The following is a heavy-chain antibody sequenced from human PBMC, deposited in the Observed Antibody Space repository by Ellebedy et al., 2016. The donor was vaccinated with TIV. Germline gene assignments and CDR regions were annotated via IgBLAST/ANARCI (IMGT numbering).Heavy chain of an antibody. V-gene: IGHV3-7*01. CDR2: IKQDGSEK. CDR3: ARVHYYDSSGYPDY. Sequence: PGGSLRLSCAASGFTFSDYYMSWVRQAPGKGLEWVANIKQDGSEKYYVDSVKGRFTISRDNAKNSLYLQMNSLRAEDTAVYYCARVHYYDSSGYPDYWGQGTLVTVSS. J-gene: IGHJ4*02. D-gene: IGHD3-22*01. CDR1: GFTFSDYY.